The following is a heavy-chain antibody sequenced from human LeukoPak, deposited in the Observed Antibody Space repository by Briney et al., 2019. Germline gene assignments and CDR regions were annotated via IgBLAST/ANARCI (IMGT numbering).Heavy chain of an antibody. CDR1: GYTFTGYY. D-gene: IGHD3-22*01. Sequence: ASVKVSCTASGYTFTGYYMHWVRQAPGQGLEWMGWINPNSGGTNYAQKFQGRVTMTRDTSISTAYMELSRLRSDDTAVYYCARSLLNYYDSSGYYSYYFDYWGQGTLVTVSS. V-gene: IGHV1-2*02. J-gene: IGHJ4*02. CDR2: INPNSGGT. CDR3: ARSLLNYYDSSGYYSYYFDY.